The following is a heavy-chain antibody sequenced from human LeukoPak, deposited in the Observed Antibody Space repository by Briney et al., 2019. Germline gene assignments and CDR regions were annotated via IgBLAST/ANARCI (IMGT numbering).Heavy chain of an antibody. CDR2: ISYDGSNK. J-gene: IGHJ4*02. Sequence: GRSLRLSCAASGFTFSSYAMHWVRQAPGKGLEWVAVISYDGSNKYYADSVKGRFTISRDNSKNTLYLQMNSLRAEDTAVYYCARDTLSNYEISGYFAYWGQGTLVTVSS. V-gene: IGHV3-30-3*01. CDR3: ARDTLSNYEISGYFAY. CDR1: GFTFSSYA. D-gene: IGHD3-9*01.